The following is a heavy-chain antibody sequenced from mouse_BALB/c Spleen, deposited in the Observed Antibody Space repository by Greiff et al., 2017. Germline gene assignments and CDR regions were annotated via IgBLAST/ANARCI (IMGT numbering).Heavy chain of an antibody. D-gene: IGHD2-4*01. Sequence: QQSCKASGYTFTSYWMHWVKQRPGQGLEWIGEIDPSDSYTNYNQKFKGKATLTVDKSSSTAYMQLSSLTSEDSAVYYCARFPTMITTDWYFDVWGAGTTVTVSS. CDR2: IDPSDSYT. CDR1: GYTFTSYW. J-gene: IGHJ1*01. V-gene: IGHV1-69*02. CDR3: ARFPTMITTDWYFDV.